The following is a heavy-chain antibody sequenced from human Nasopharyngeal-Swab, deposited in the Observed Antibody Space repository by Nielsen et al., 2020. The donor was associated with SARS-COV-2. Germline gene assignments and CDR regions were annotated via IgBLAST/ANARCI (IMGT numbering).Heavy chain of an antibody. Sequence: GGSLRLSCAASGFTFSSYDMHWVRQVTVKGLEWASSIGTEGDTHYPDSVKGRFTISRENAKSSLYLQMNIVRAEDTGVYYCARARGINLGLGVVGDMDVWGKGTTVTVSS. CDR1: GFTFSSYD. CDR2: IGTEGDT. J-gene: IGHJ6*03. V-gene: IGHV3-13*01. D-gene: IGHD3-3*01. CDR3: ARARGINLGLGVVGDMDV.